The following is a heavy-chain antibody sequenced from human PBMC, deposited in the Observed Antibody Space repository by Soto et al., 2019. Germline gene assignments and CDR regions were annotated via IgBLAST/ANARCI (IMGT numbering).Heavy chain of an antibody. CDR1: GYTFTSYA. CDR3: ASISTTGTNTDAFDI. J-gene: IGHJ3*02. CDR2: INAGNGNT. D-gene: IGHD1-1*01. V-gene: IGHV1-3*01. Sequence: PSVKVSCKAAGYTFTSYAMHWVRQAPGQRLEWMGWINAGNGNTKYSQKFQGRVTITRDTSASTAYMELSSLRSEDTAVYYCASISTTGTNTDAFDIWGQGTMVTVSS.